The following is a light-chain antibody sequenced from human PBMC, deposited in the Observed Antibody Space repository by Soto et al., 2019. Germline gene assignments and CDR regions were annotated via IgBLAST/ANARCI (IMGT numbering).Light chain of an antibody. CDR2: GTS. Sequence: AIQMPQSPSSLYASIGDRVTITCRASQGISTDLACGQQKPERAPKLLVYGTSTLQIGVPSRYSGSGSGTECTLTISRLRPQDVAPYYCLQAYNYPWTFGQGTQGET. J-gene: IGKJ1*01. CDR1: QGISTD. V-gene: IGKV1-6*02. CDR3: LQAYNYPWT.